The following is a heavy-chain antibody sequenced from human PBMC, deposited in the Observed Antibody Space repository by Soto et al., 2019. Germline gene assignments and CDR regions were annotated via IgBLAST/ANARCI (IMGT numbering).Heavy chain of an antibody. D-gene: IGHD4-4*01. Sequence: PGGSLRLSCAASGFTFSSYAMSWVRQAPGKGLEWVSAISGSGGSTYYADPVKGRFTISRDNSKNTLYLQMNSLRAEDTAVYYCASSDSNDYYYYGMDVWGQGXTVTVPS. J-gene: IGHJ6*02. CDR1: GFTFSSYA. CDR3: ASSDSNDYYYYGMDV. CDR2: ISGSGGST. V-gene: IGHV3-23*01.